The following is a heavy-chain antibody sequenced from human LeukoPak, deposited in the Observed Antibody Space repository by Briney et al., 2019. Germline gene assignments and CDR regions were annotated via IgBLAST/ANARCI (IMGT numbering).Heavy chain of an antibody. D-gene: IGHD6-13*01. Sequence: PGGSLRLSCAASGFTFSNAWMSWVRQAPGKGLEWVGRIKSKTDGGTTDYAAPVIGRFTISRDDSKNTLYLQMNSLKTEDTAVYYCTSLLQQLDNFDYWGQGTLVTVSS. CDR3: TSLLQQLDNFDY. J-gene: IGHJ4*02. CDR2: IKSKTDGGTT. V-gene: IGHV3-15*01. CDR1: GFTFSNAW.